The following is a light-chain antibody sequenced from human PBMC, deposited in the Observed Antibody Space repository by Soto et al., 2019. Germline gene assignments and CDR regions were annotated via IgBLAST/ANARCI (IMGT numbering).Light chain of an antibody. CDR1: SSDVGGYNY. Sequence: QSVLTQPASVSGSPGQSITISCTGTSSDVGGYNYVSWYQQHPGKAPKLMIYEVSNRPSGVSNRFSGSKSGNTGSLTISGLQAEDEADYYCSSYTSSSIDYVFGPGTKLTVL. CDR3: SSYTSSSIDYV. CDR2: EVS. V-gene: IGLV2-14*01. J-gene: IGLJ1*01.